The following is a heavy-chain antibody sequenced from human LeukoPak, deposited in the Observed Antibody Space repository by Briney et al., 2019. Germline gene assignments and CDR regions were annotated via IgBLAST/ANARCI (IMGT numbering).Heavy chain of an antibody. D-gene: IGHD6-19*01. V-gene: IGHV3-7*01. CDR1: GFTFSSYW. CDR3: ARGPDHSSGWYGYINY. CDR2: IKQDGSEK. Sequence: GGSLRLSCAASGFTFSSYWMSWVRQAPGKGLEWVANIKQDGSEKYYVDSVKGRFTISRDNARSSLYLQMNSLRAEDTAVYYCARGPDHSSGWYGYINYWGQGTLVTVSS. J-gene: IGHJ4*02.